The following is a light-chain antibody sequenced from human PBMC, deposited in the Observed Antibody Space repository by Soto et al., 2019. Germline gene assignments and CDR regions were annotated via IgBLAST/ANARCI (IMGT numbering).Light chain of an antibody. CDR2: GAS. CDR3: RQYGRSLGFA. CDR1: QTVSSNY. J-gene: IGKJ4*01. V-gene: IGKV3-20*01. Sequence: EIILRQSPDTLSLSPGERATLSCRASQTVSSNYLAWCQQRPGQAPRLLIYGASTRAAGIPDRFSGSGSGTDFTLTISSLQSEDFALYYCRQYGRSLGFAFGGGTKVDIK.